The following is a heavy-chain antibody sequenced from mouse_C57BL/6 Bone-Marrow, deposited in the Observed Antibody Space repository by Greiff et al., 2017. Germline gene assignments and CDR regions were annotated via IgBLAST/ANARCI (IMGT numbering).Heavy chain of an antibody. V-gene: IGHV14-4*01. CDR1: GFNIKDDY. J-gene: IGHJ2*01. D-gene: IGHD1-1*01. CDR2: IDPENGDT. CDR3: TTYYYGSSYDCDY. Sequence: EVQLQESGAELVRPGASVKLSCTASGFNIKDDYMHWVKQRPEQGLEWIGWIDPENGDTEYASKFQGKATITADTSSNTAYLQLSSLTSEDTAVYYCTTYYYGSSYDCDYWGQGTTLTVSS.